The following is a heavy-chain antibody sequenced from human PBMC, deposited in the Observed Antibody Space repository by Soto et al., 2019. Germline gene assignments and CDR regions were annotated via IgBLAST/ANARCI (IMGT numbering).Heavy chain of an antibody. CDR3: ARGSYGSGSYPTPKVGFDP. D-gene: IGHD3-10*01. Sequence: ASVKVSCKASGYTLTSYYMHCVRQAPGQGLEWMGIINPSGGSTSYAQKFQGRVTMTRDTSTSTVYMELSSLRSEDTAVYYCARGSYGSGSYPTPKVGFDPWGQGTLVTVSS. V-gene: IGHV1-46*03. CDR1: GYTLTSYY. CDR2: INPSGGST. J-gene: IGHJ5*02.